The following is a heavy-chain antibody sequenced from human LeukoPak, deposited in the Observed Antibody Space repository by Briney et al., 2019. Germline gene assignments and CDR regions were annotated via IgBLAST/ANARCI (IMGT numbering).Heavy chain of an antibody. CDR3: ARDIYDILTGYYYGMDV. CDR1: GFTFSSYR. Sequence: GGSLRLSCAASGFTFSSYRMNWVRQAPGKGLECVSSISSSSSYIYYADSVRGRFTISRDNAKKSLYLQMNSLRAEDTAVYYCARDIYDILTGYYYGMDVWGQGTTVTVSS. J-gene: IGHJ6*02. CDR2: ISSSSSYI. D-gene: IGHD3-9*01. V-gene: IGHV3-21*01.